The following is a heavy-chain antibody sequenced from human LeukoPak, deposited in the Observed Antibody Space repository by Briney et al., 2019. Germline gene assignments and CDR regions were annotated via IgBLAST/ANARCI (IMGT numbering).Heavy chain of an antibody. D-gene: IGHD3-10*01. CDR3: ARVPYYGSGSPDY. CDR2: INPNSGGT. V-gene: IGHV1-2*02. J-gene: IGHJ4*02. CDR1: GYTFTGYY. Sequence: GASVKVSCKASGYTFTGYYMHWVRQAPGQGLEWMGWINPNSGGTNCAQKFQGRVTITADKSTSTAYMELSSLRSEDTAVYYCARVPYYGSGSPDYWGQGTLVTVSS.